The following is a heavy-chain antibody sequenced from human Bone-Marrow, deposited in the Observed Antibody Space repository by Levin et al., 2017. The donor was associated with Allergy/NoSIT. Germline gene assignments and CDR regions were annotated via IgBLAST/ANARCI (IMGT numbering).Heavy chain of an antibody. D-gene: IGHD3-10*01. Sequence: SVKVSCKASGGTFRGYAMSWVRQAPGQGLEWMAGIIPMFGTANYAQRFQGRVTITADESTSTAYLELSSLRSEDTAVYYCARGPFAETRSSVYFYGLGAWGQGTTITVSS. CDR1: GGTFRGYA. CDR3: ARGPFAETRSSVYFYGLGA. V-gene: IGHV1-69*13. CDR2: IIPMFGTA. J-gene: IGHJ6*02.